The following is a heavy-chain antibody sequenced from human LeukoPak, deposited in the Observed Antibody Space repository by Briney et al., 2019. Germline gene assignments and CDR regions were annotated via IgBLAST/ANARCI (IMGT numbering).Heavy chain of an antibody. CDR2: INSDGSGT. J-gene: IGHJ4*02. V-gene: IGHV3-74*01. CDR1: GFTFGNYW. Sequence: PGGSLRLSCAASGFTFGNYWMHWVRQAPGKGLVWVSRINSDGSGTSYADSVKGRFTISRDDAKNTLYLQINSLRVEDTAVYYCARDEDLDTALIKRGFDYWGQGTLVTVSS. CDR3: ARDEDLDTALIKRGFDY. D-gene: IGHD5-18*01.